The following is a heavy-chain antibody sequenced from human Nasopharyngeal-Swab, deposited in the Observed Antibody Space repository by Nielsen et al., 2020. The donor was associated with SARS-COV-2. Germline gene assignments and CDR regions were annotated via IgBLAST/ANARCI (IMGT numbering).Heavy chain of an antibody. J-gene: IGHJ4*02. V-gene: IGHV4-39*07. D-gene: IGHD3/OR15-3a*01. CDR3: VRDADFSGFDY. CDR1: GDSIRRNRYN. CDR2: VFYTDSA. Sequence: ETLSLTCTVSGDSIRRNRYNWGWVRQPPGKGLEWIGSVFYTDSAYYNPTFENRVTISVDMSKKNFSLNLSSVTAADTAVYYCVRDADFSGFDYWGRGILVTVSS.